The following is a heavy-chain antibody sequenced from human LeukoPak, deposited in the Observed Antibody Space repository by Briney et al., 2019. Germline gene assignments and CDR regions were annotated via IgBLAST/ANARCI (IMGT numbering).Heavy chain of an antibody. V-gene: IGHV5-51*01. CDR1: GYSFTTYW. Sequence: GESLKISCKGSGYSFTTYWIGWVRQMPGKGLEWMGIIYPGDSDTRYSPSFQGQVTISADKSITTAYLRWSSLKASDTAIYYCARQWRVVGSTDRHFDYWGQGTLVTVSS. D-gene: IGHD1-26*01. CDR3: ARQWRVVGSTDRHFDY. CDR2: IYPGDSDT. J-gene: IGHJ4*02.